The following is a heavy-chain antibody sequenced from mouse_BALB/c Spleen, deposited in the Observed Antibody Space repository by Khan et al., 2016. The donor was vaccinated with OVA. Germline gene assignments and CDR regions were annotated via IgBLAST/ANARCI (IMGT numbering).Heavy chain of an antibody. CDR2: INPSTGYT. CDR3: AREGLRGDFDN. J-gene: IGHJ2*01. Sequence: QAQLKESGAELAKPGASVKMSCKASGYTFINYWILWVKQWPGQGLEWIGYINPSTGYTEYNQNFNDKATLTADKSSSTAYMQLSSLTSEDSAVYYRAREGLRGDFDNWGKGTTLTVSS. CDR1: GYTFINYW. V-gene: IGHV1-7*01. D-gene: IGHD1-1*01.